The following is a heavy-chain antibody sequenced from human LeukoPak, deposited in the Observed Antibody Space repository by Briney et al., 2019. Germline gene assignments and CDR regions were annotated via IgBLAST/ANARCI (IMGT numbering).Heavy chain of an antibody. J-gene: IGHJ4*02. CDR2: ISVSGNT. CDR1: GFTLSSYA. CDR3: AKAPVTTCSGAYCYPFDY. V-gene: IGHV3-23*01. Sequence: QPGGSPRLSCAASGFTLSSYAMSWVRQGPGKGLEWVSAISVSGNTYHADSVKGRFTISRDSSKNTLYLQMNSLRAGDAAVYYCAKAPVTTCSGAYCYPFDYWSQGTLVTVSS. D-gene: IGHD2-15*01.